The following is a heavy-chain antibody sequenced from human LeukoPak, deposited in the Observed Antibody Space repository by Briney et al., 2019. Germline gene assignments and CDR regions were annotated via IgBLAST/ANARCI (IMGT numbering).Heavy chain of an antibody. CDR1: GFTFDDYG. J-gene: IGHJ4*02. CDR2: INWNGGST. V-gene: IGHV3-20*04. Sequence: GGSLRLSCAASGFTFDDYGMSWVRQAPGKGLEWVSGINWNGGSTGYADSVKGRFTISRDNAKNSLYLQMNSLRAEDKALYYCARVDPVFRYFDGQGALYFDYWGQGTLVTVSS. CDR3: ARVDPVFRYFDGQGALYFDY. D-gene: IGHD3-9*01.